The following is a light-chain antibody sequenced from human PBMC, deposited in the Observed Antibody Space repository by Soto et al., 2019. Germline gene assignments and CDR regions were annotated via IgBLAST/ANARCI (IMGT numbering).Light chain of an antibody. J-gene: IGLJ2*01. V-gene: IGLV2-8*01. Sequence: SALAQPPSASGSPGQSVTISCTGTSSDVGAYNYVSWYQQHPGKAPKLVIYEVTERPSGVPERFSGSKSGSTASLTVSGLQAEDEALYYCASYAGNHNFVLFGGGTKLTVL. CDR3: ASYAGNHNFVL. CDR2: EVT. CDR1: SSDVGAYNY.